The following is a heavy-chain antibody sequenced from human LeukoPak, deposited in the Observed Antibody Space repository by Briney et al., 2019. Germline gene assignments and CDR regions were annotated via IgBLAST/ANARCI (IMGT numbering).Heavy chain of an antibody. J-gene: IGHJ4*02. Sequence: GRSLRLSCAASGFAFSSYGMHWVRQAPGKGLEWVAAIWYDGSNQYYADSVKGRFTISRDNSKNTLYLQMNSLRAEDTAVYYCVRGPYGWGSYRWGQGTLVTVSA. CDR1: GFAFSSYG. D-gene: IGHD3-10*01. V-gene: IGHV3-33*01. CDR3: VRGPYGWGSYR. CDR2: IWYDGSNQ.